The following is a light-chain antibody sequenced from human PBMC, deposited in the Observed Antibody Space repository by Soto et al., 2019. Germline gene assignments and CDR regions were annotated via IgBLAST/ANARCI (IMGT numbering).Light chain of an antibody. CDR3: PVWDSSSDHVL. CDR1: NIGSKS. J-gene: IGLJ2*01. V-gene: IGLV3-21*04. CDR2: YDS. Sequence: SYELTQPPSVSVAPGKTARITCGGNNIGSKSVHWYQQKPGQAPVLVIYYDSDRPSGIPERFSGSHAGNTATLTISRVEAGYEDDYYCPVWDSSSDHVLFGGGTTLTVL.